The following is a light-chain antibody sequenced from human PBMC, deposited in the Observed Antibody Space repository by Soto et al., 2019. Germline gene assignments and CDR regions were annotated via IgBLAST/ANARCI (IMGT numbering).Light chain of an antibody. Sequence: QSALTQPASVSGPPGQSITISCTGTSHDVGDYDYVSWYQQHPGKAPKILIYEVSNRPSGVSNRFSGSKSGNTAPLTISGLQTEDEADYYCSSYRIANTYVFGTGTKVTVL. CDR1: SHDVGDYDY. CDR2: EVS. J-gene: IGLJ1*01. CDR3: SSYRIANTYV. V-gene: IGLV2-14*01.